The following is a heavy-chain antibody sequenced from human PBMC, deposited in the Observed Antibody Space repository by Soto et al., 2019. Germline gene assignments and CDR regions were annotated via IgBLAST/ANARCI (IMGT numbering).Heavy chain of an antibody. CDR1: GYTFPGNY. CDR2: INPTSGT. V-gene: IGHV1-2*02. CDR3: ARGYCSSSGCSNYFGY. J-gene: IGHJ4*02. D-gene: IGHD2-2*01. Sequence: WASVKVSCKASGYTFPGNYMHWLRQSPGQGLEWMALINPTSGTNYAQKFQGRVTMTWDTSISTAYMELSRLRSDDTAIYYCARGYCSSSGCSNYFGYWGQGTRVAVSS.